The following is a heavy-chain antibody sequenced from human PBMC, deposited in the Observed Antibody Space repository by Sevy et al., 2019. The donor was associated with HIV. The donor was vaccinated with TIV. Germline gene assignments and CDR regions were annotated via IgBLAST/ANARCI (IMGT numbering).Heavy chain of an antibody. J-gene: IGHJ1*01. Sequence: GGSLRLSCAAPGFIFSGYGMSWVRQAPGQGLEWVSAISGSGGSTYYADSVKGRFTISRDNFRNTLYLQMNSLRAEDTAVYYCAKDRITAARFQHWGQGTLVTVSS. D-gene: IGHD6-13*01. CDR3: AKDRITAARFQH. V-gene: IGHV3-23*01. CDR2: ISGSGGST. CDR1: GFIFSGYG.